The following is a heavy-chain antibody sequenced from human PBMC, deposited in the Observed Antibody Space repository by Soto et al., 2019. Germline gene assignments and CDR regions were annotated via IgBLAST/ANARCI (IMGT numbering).Heavy chain of an antibody. D-gene: IGHD2-2*01. J-gene: IGHJ6*02. CDR1: GYTFTSYY. V-gene: IGHV1-46*01. Sequence: ASVKVSCKASGYTFTSYYMHWVRQAPGQGLEWMGIINPSGGSTSYAQKFQGRVTMTTDTSTSTVYMELSSLRSEDTAVYYCARTVLHCSSTSCYAETFYYGMDVWGQGTTVTVSS. CDR3: ARTVLHCSSTSCYAETFYYGMDV. CDR2: INPSGGST.